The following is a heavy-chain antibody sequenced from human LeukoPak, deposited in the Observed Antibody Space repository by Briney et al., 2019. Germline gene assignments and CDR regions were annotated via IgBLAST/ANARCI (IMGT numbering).Heavy chain of an antibody. J-gene: IGHJ4*02. D-gene: IGHD1-26*01. V-gene: IGHV3-11*04. CDR1: GFSFSDHY. Sequence: KPGGSLRLSCAASGFSFSDHYMSWIRQAPGKGLEWVSSISNSGSSIYYGGSVKGRFTISRDNAKNSLFLLMNSLRAEDTAVYYCARGRRGSLNWGQGTLVTVSS. CDR2: ISNSGSSI. CDR3: ARGRRGSLN.